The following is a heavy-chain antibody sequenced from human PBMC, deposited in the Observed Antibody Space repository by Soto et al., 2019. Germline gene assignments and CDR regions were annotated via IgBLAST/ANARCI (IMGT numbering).Heavy chain of an antibody. CDR2: ISWNSGSI. J-gene: IGHJ3*02. D-gene: IGHD2-2*01. Sequence: EVQLVESGGGLVQPGRSLRLSCAASGFTFDDYAMHWVRQAPGKGLEWVSGISWNSGSIGYADSVKGRFTISRDNAKNSLYLQMNSLRAEDTALYYCAKDVDYQLLFSCAFDSWGQGTMVTVSS. CDR3: AKDVDYQLLFSCAFDS. CDR1: GFTFDDYA. V-gene: IGHV3-9*01.